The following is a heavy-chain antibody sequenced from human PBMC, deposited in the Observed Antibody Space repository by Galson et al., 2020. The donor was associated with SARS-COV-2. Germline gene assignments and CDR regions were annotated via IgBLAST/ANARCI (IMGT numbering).Heavy chain of an antibody. Sequence: ASETLSLTCSVSGGSMRSRTYYWGWIRQPPGKGLEWIGSVYESGRTDYNPSLRSRVTISEDSSKNQFSLKMRSVTAADTAVYYCARSASPYYYDGSGFITPHWFDPWGQGTLVTVFS. V-gene: IGHV4-39*07. CDR3: ARSASPYYYDGSGFITPHWFDP. CDR1: GGSMRSRTYY. CDR2: VYESGRT. J-gene: IGHJ5*02. D-gene: IGHD3-22*01.